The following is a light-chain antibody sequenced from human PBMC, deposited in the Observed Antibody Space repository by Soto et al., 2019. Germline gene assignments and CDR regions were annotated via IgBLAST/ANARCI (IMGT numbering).Light chain of an antibody. V-gene: IGKV1-5*03. CDR1: ESISGW. J-gene: IGKJ1*01. Sequence: DIQRTQSPSTLSASVGDRVTITCRARESISGWLAWYQQKPGKAPKLLIYKASTLKSGVPSRFSGSGSGTEFTLTISSLQTDDFATYYCQHYNSYSEAFGQGTKVDIK. CDR2: KAS. CDR3: QHYNSYSEA.